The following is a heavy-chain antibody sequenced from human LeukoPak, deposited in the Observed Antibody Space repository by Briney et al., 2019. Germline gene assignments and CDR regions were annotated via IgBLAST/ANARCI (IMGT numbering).Heavy chain of an antibody. CDR3: ARGHYSSTSCYKGPLDY. Sequence: ASVKVSCKASGYTFTGYYMHWVRQAPGQGLEWMGWINPNGGGTNYAQKFQGRVTMTRDTSISTAYMELSRLRSDDTAVYYCARGHYSSTSCYKGPLDYWGQGTLATVSS. CDR2: INPNGGGT. D-gene: IGHD2-2*02. V-gene: IGHV1-2*02. CDR1: GYTFTGYY. J-gene: IGHJ4*02.